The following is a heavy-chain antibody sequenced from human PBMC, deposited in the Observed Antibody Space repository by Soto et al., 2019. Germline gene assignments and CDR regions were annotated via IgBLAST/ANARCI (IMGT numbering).Heavy chain of an antibody. V-gene: IGHV4-4*07. CDR1: GGSISSYY. CDR2: IYTSGST. Sequence: SETLSLTSTVSGGSISSYYWSWIRQPAGKGLEWIGRIYTSGSTNYNPSLRSRVTMSVDTSKNQFSLKLSSVTAADTAVYYCARVSRLADLNLWGQGTLVTVSS. CDR3: ARVSRLADLNL. J-gene: IGHJ5*02.